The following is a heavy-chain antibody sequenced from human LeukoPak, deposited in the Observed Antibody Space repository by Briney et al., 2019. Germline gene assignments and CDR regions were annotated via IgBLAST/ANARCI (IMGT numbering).Heavy chain of an antibody. CDR3: AKYGSGDLWLLGWYFDF. V-gene: IGHV3-30-3*02. CDR2: ISYDGSNK. D-gene: IGHD3-22*01. Sequence: GGSLRLSCAASGFTFSSYAMHWVRQAPGKGLEWVAVISYDGSNKYYADSVKGRFTISRDNSKNTVSLQMNSLRAEDTAVYYCAKYGSGDLWLLGWYFDFWGRGTLVTVSS. CDR1: GFTFSSYA. J-gene: IGHJ2*01.